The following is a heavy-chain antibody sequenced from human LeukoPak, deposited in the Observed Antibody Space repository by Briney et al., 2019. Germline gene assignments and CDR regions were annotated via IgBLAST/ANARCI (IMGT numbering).Heavy chain of an antibody. CDR1: GFTFSDYY. CDR2: ISSSGSTI. J-gene: IGHJ3*02. V-gene: IGHV3-11*01. D-gene: IGHD1-26*01. Sequence: PGGSLRLSCAASGFTFSDYYMSWIRQAPGKGLEWVSYISSSGSTIYYADSVKGRFTISRDNAKNSLYLQMNSLRAEDTAVYYCARSVGATRADAFDIWGQGTMVTVSS. CDR3: ARSVGATRADAFDI.